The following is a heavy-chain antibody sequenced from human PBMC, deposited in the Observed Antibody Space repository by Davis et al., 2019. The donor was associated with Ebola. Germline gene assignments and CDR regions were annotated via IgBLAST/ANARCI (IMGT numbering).Heavy chain of an antibody. Sequence: GGSLRLSCAASGFTFSSYAMTWARQVPGKGLEWVSAVTSSGGGTYYADSVKGRFTISRDNSKNTLFLQLNSLRADDTAVYYCARDLFGDIEYWGQGNVVTVSS. J-gene: IGHJ4*02. V-gene: IGHV3-23*01. CDR3: ARDLFGDIEY. CDR2: VTSSGGGT. CDR1: GFTFSSYA. D-gene: IGHD3-10*01.